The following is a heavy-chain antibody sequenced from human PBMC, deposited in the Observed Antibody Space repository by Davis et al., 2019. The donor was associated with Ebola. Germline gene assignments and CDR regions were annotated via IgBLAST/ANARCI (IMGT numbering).Heavy chain of an antibody. Sequence: ASVKVSCKASGYTFTSYGITWVRQAPGQGLEWMGWINPHNGNTNYTQNVQGRVTMTTDTSTSTAYMEVGSLRSDDTAVYYCARAQFPTTSDHWGQGTPVTVSS. CDR2: INPHNGNT. D-gene: IGHD1-1*01. CDR1: GYTFTSYG. J-gene: IGHJ4*02. V-gene: IGHV1-18*04. CDR3: ARAQFPTTSDH.